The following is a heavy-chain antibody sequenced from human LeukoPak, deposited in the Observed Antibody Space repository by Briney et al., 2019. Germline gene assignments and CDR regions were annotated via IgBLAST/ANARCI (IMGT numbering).Heavy chain of an antibody. CDR3: AGHIAAAGMTDWYFDL. CDR1: GGSISSSNW. J-gene: IGHJ2*01. V-gene: IGHV4-4*02. CDR2: IYHSGST. Sequence: SETLSLTCAVSGGSISSSNWWSWVRQPPGKGLEWIGEIYHSGSTNYNPSLKSRVTISVDKSKNQFSLKLSSVTAADTAVYYCAGHIAAAGMTDWYFDLWGRGTLVTVSS. D-gene: IGHD6-13*01.